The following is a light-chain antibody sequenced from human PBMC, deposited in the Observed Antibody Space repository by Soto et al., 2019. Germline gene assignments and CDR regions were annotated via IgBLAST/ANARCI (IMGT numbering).Light chain of an antibody. V-gene: IGKV3-20*01. Sequence: NGLTQSPGTLSLSPGERATLSCRASQTVTRNYLAWHQQKPGQTPRLLVYGASSRATGIPDRFSGSGSGTDFTLTISRLEPEDFAVYYCQQYGSSPSWTFGQGTKVDIK. CDR1: QTVTRNY. CDR2: GAS. CDR3: QQYGSSPSWT. J-gene: IGKJ1*01.